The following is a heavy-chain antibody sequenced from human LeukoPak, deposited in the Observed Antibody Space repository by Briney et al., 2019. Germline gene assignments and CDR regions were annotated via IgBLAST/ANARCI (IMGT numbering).Heavy chain of an antibody. CDR3: ARDLAMELENNWFDP. Sequence: PSETLSLTCAVSGGSISSGGNSWRWIRQPAGKGREWIGYIYYSGSTYYNPSLKSRVTISVDTSKNQFSLKLSSVTAADTAVYYCARDLAMELENNWFDPWGQGTLVTVSS. D-gene: IGHD1-1*01. CDR1: GGSISSGGNS. CDR2: IYYSGST. V-gene: IGHV4-30-4*07. J-gene: IGHJ5*02.